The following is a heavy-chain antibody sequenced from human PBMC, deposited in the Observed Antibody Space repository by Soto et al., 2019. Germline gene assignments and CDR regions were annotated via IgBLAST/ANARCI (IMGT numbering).Heavy chain of an antibody. CDR3: VRFATGAYSMAV. Sequence: EVQLVESGGGLVQPGGSLRLSCAGSGFTVGSYWMSWVRQAPGKGLQWVALINQDESQPYYVDSVKGRFTISKDNARNSQFLQMSSLTIEDTAVYYCVRFATGAYSMAVWGKGTTVTVSS. CDR2: INQDESQP. J-gene: IGHJ6*03. V-gene: IGHV3-7*01. CDR1: GFTVGSYW. D-gene: IGHD3-10*01.